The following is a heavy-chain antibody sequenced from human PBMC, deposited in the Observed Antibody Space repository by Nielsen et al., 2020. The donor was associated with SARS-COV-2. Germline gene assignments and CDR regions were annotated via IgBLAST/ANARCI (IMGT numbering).Heavy chain of an antibody. CDR1: GGSISSSSYY. J-gene: IGHJ5*02. Sequence: SETLSLTCTVSGGSISSSSYYWGWIRQPPGKGLEWIGSIYYSGSTYYNPSLKSRVTISVDTSKNQFSLKLSSVTAADTAVYYCAGLDNWFDPWGQGTLVTVSS. CDR2: IYYSGST. V-gene: IGHV4-39*01. CDR3: AGLDNWFDP.